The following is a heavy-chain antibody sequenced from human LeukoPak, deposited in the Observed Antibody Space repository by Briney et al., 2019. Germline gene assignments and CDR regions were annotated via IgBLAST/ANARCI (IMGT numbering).Heavy chain of an antibody. CDR3: ARRGDGGRSFDY. J-gene: IGHJ4*02. D-gene: IGHD4-23*01. V-gene: IGHV3-53*01. Sequence: YVHSVKGRFTISRDNSKNTLFLQMNSLRAEDTAVYYCARRGDGGRSFDYWGQGTLVTVSS.